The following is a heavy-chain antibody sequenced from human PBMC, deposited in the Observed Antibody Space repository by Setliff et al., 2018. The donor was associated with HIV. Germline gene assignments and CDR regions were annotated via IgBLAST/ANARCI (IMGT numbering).Heavy chain of an antibody. CDR3: AKSVVGAFDY. CDR1: GFTFDDYA. V-gene: IGHV3-9*01. J-gene: IGHJ4*02. Sequence: PGGSLRLSCAASGFTFDDYAMHWVRQAPGKGLGWVSGISWNSGSIGYADSVKGRFTISRDNAKNSLYLQMNSLRAEDTALYYCAKSVVGAFDYWGQGTLVTVSS. CDR2: ISWNSGSI. D-gene: IGHD1-26*01.